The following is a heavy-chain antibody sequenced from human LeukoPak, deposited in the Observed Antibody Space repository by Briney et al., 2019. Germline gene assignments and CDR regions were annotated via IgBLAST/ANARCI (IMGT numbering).Heavy chain of an antibody. CDR1: GGTFSGYY. V-gene: IGHV4-34*01. J-gene: IGHJ3*02. CDR3: ARLRAYYYDSSGYYPDAFDI. D-gene: IGHD3-22*01. CDR2: INHSGST. Sequence: PSETLSLTCAVYGGTFSGYYWSWIRQPPGKGLEWIGEINHSGSTNYNPSLKSRVTISVDTSKNQFSLKLSSVTAADTAVYYCARLRAYYYDSSGYYPDAFDIWGQGTMVTVSS.